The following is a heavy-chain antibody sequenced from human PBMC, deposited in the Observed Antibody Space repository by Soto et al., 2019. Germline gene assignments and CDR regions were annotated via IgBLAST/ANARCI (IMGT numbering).Heavy chain of an antibody. V-gene: IGHV4-30-2*01. CDR2: IYHSGST. CDR3: ARASRITMVRGARQGMSFDI. Sequence: KPSETLSLTCTVSGGSISSGGYSWSWIRRPPGKGLEWIGYIYHSGSTYYNPSLKSRVTISVDRSKNQFSLKLSSVTAADTAVYYCARASRITMVRGARQGMSFDIWGQGTMVTVSS. CDR1: GGSISSGGYS. J-gene: IGHJ3*02. D-gene: IGHD3-10*01.